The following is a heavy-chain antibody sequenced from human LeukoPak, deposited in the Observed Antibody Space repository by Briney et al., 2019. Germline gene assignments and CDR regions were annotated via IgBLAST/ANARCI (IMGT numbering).Heavy chain of an antibody. Sequence: GGSLRLSCAASGFTFSSYAMSWVRQAPGKGLEWVSAISGSGGSTYYADSVKGRFTISRDNSKNTLYLQMNSLRAEGTAVYYCAKAQQWLVRYYFDYWVQGTLVTVSS. CDR1: GFTFSSYA. D-gene: IGHD6-19*01. CDR3: AKAQQWLVRYYFDY. CDR2: ISGSGGST. V-gene: IGHV3-23*01. J-gene: IGHJ4*02.